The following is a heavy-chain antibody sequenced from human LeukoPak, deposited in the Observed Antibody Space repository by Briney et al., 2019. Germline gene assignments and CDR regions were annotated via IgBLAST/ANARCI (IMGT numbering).Heavy chain of an antibody. CDR2: IYTSGST. V-gene: IGHV4-4*07. Sequence: SETLSLTCTVSGGSISSYYWSWIRQPAGKGLEWIGRIYTSGSTNYNPSLKSRVTISVDTSKNQFSLKLSSVTAADTAVYYCARGPWSSLYSSSWYRYWGQGTLVTVSS. D-gene: IGHD6-13*01. J-gene: IGHJ4*02. CDR3: ARGPWSSLYSSSWYRY. CDR1: GGSISSYY.